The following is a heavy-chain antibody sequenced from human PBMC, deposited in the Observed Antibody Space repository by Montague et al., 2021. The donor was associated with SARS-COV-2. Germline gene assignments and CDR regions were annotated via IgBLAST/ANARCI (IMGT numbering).Heavy chain of an antibody. V-gene: IGHV3-23*01. D-gene: IGHD3-3*01. CDR2: ITASGATT. Sequence: SLRLSCAASGFTFSSYAMSWVRQAPGKGLEWVSGITASGATTFYADSVKGRFTISRDNSKNSVYLQMNSLRAEDTALYYCAGESVSSFGVVIFGMDVWGRGTTVTVSS. CDR3: AGESVSSFGVVIFGMDV. J-gene: IGHJ6*01. CDR1: GFTFSSYA.